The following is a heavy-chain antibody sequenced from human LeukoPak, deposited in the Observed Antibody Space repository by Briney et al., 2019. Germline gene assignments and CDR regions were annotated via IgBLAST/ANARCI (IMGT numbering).Heavy chain of an antibody. CDR2: IKQDGSEK. CDR1: GFTFSGYW. V-gene: IGHV3-7*01. Sequence: GGSLRLSCAASGFTFSGYWMSWVRQAPGVGLQWVASIKQDGSEKFYVDSVKGRFTISRDNAKNSLYLQMNSLRAEDTAVYYCARTTSDYDYVWGSYRPYYFDYWGQGTLVTVSS. J-gene: IGHJ4*02. CDR3: ARTTSDYDYVWGSYRPYYFDY. D-gene: IGHD3-16*02.